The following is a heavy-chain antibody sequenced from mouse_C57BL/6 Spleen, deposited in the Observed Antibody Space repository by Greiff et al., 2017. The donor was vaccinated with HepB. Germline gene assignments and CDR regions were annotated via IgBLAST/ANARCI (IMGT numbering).Heavy chain of an antibody. CDR1: GYSFTGYY. Sequence: VQLKESGPELVKPGASVKISCKASGYSFTGYYMNWVKQSPEKSLEWIGEINPSTGGTTYNQKFKAKATLTVDKSSSTAYMQLKSLTSEDSAVYYCANVYYDYDNYAMDYWGQGTSVTVSS. J-gene: IGHJ4*01. CDR3: ANVYYDYDNYAMDY. D-gene: IGHD2-4*01. CDR2: INPSTGGT. V-gene: IGHV1-42*01.